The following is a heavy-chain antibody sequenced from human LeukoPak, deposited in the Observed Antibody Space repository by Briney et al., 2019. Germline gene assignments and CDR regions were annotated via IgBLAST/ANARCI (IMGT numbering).Heavy chain of an antibody. Sequence: GGTLRFSRAASGFTFSSYWMHWVRQAPGRGLVWVSRIYTDGSSTTYADSVKGRFTTSRNNAKNTLYLQMNSLTAEDAAVYYCARAYYGPGSYYFYFDYWGQGTLVTVSS. CDR1: GFTFSSYW. CDR2: IYTDGSST. V-gene: IGHV3-74*01. D-gene: IGHD3-10*01. J-gene: IGHJ4*02. CDR3: ARAYYGPGSYYFYFDY.